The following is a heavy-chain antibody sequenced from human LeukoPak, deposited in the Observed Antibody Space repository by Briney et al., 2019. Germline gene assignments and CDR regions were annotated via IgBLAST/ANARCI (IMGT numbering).Heavy chain of an antibody. Sequence: TSETLPLTCAVYGGSFSGYYWSWIRQPPGKGLEWIGEINHSGSTNYNPSLKSRVTISVDTSKNQFSLKLSSVTAADTAVYYYARGPGYSSSSDYWGQGTLVTVSS. CDR1: GGSFSGYY. CDR2: INHSGST. D-gene: IGHD6-13*01. J-gene: IGHJ4*02. V-gene: IGHV4-34*01. CDR3: ARGPGYSSSSDY.